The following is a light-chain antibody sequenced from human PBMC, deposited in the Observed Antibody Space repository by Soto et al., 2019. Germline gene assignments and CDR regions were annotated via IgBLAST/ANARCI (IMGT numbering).Light chain of an antibody. V-gene: IGKV3-15*01. J-gene: IGKJ1*01. CDR3: QQYNDWT. Sequence: VLTQSPGTLSLSPGERATLSCRASQTLRRTYIAWYQQKPGQAPRLLIYGASTRATGIPARFSGSGSGTEFTLTISSLQSEDFAVYYCQQYNDWTFGQGTKVDIK. CDR1: QTLRRT. CDR2: GAS.